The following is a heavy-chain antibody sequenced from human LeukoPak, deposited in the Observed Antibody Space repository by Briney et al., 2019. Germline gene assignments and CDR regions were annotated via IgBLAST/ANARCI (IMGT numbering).Heavy chain of an antibody. CDR1: GYTFTGYY. CDR3: ARVAYGGSPDF. D-gene: IGHD4-23*01. V-gene: IGHV1-18*04. Sequence: ASVKVSCKASGYTFTGYYMHWVRQAPGQGLEWMGWISAYNGNTRSSQKFQGRVTMTTDTSTSTAYMDLRSLRSDDTAVYYCARVAYGGSPDFWGQGTLVTVSS. J-gene: IGHJ4*02. CDR2: ISAYNGNT.